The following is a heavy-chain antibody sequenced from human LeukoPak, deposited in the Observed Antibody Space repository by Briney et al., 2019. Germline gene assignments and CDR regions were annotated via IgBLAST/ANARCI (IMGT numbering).Heavy chain of an antibody. V-gene: IGHV3-66*01. J-gene: IGHJ6*03. CDR3: AGGLLLERYSYGRDYYYYYMDV. D-gene: IGHD5-18*01. CDR1: GFTVSSNY. CDR2: IYSGGST. Sequence: PGGSLRLSCAASGFTVSSNYMSWVRQAPGKGLEWVSVIYSGGSTYYADSVKGRFTISRDNSKNTLYLQMNSLRAEDTAVYYCAGGLLLERYSYGRDYYYYYMDVWGKGITVTVSS.